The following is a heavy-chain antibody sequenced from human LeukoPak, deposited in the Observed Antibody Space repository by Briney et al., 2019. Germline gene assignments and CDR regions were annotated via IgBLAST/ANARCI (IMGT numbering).Heavy chain of an antibody. CDR2: IYHSGTA. CDR1: GDSISSDNW. J-gene: IGHJ4*02. D-gene: IGHD4-23*01. CDR3: ASNGGNSDFVY. Sequence: PSQTLSLTCAVSGDSISSDNWWTWVRQPPGKGLEWIGEIYHSGTANSNPSLKSRVTISVDKSENQFSLKLSSVTAAATAVYYCASNGGNSDFVYWGQGTLVTVSS. V-gene: IGHV4-4*02.